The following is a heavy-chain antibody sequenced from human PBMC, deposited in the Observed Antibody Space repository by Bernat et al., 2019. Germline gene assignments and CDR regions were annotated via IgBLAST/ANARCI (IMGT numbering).Heavy chain of an antibody. CDR1: GFTFSSYA. J-gene: IGHJ5*02. V-gene: IGHV3-23*01. CDR3: GRHPTSGFS. D-gene: IGHD2/OR15-2a*01. CDR2: ISGSGGST. Sequence: EVQLLESGGGLVQPGGSLRLSCAASGFTFSSYAMSWVRQAPGKGLEWVSAISGSGGSTYYADSVEGRFSISKDNAKNTVYLQMNNLRAEDTAVYYCGRHPTSGFSWGQGTLVTVSS.